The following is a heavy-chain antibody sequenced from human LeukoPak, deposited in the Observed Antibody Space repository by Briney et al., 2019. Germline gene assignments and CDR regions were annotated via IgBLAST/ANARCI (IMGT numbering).Heavy chain of an antibody. CDR1: GFTFSNAW. Sequence: GGSLRLTCAASGFTFSNAWMSWVRQAPGKGLEWVGRIKSKTDGGTTDYAAPVKGRFTISRDDSKNTLYLQMNSLKTEDTAVYYCTTDVLRYFDWLSSRLDYWGQGTLVTVSS. V-gene: IGHV3-15*01. CDR3: TTDVLRYFDWLSSRLDY. D-gene: IGHD3-9*01. J-gene: IGHJ4*02. CDR2: IKSKTDGGTT.